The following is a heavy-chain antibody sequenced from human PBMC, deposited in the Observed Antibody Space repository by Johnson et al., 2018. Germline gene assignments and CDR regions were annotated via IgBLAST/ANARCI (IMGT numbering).Heavy chain of an antibody. CDR1: GFTFSSYS. CDR2: ISSSSSYI. D-gene: IGHD2-15*01. Sequence: VQLVQSGGGLVKPGGSLRLSCAASGFTFSSYSMNWVRQAPGKGLEWVSSISSSSSYIYYADSVKGRFTIPRDNAKNSLYLQMNSLRAEDTALYHCGRGYCSGGSCSYYYYGMDVWGQGTTVTVSS. J-gene: IGHJ6*02. V-gene: IGHV3-21*04. CDR3: GRGYCSGGSCSYYYYGMDV.